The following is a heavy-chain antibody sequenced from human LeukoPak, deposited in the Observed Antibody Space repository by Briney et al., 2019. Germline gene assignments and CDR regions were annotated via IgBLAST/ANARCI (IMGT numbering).Heavy chain of an antibody. CDR2: IKSKTEGGTT. CDR3: TTEFFTVVVVAASFDY. CDR1: GFTFSNAW. V-gene: IGHV3-15*01. J-gene: IGHJ4*02. Sequence: GGSLRLSCAASGFTFSNAWMSWVRQAPGKGLEWVGRIKSKTEGGTTDYAAPVKGRFTISRDDSKNTLYLQMNSLKTEDTAVYYCTTEFFTVVVVAASFDYWGQGTLVTVSS. D-gene: IGHD2-15*01.